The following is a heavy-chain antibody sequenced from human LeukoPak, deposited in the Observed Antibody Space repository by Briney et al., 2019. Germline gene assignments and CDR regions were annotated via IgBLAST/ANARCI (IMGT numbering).Heavy chain of an antibody. CDR3: ARRRDLPAGRSDFDI. V-gene: IGHV5-51*01. CDR2: IYPGDSDT. Sequence: GESLKISCQGSGYNFPNFWIGWVRQMPGKGLEWMGIIYPGDSDTRYSPSFQGQVTISADRSINTAYLQWSSLKASDTAIYYCARRRDLPAGRSDFDIWGQGTMVTVSS. J-gene: IGHJ3*02. D-gene: IGHD2-2*01. CDR1: GYNFPNFW.